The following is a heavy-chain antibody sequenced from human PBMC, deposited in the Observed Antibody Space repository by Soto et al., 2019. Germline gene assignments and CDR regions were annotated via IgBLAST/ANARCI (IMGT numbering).Heavy chain of an antibody. V-gene: IGHV4-59*01. CDR1: GGSIRSYY. J-gene: IGHJ1*01. Sequence: QVQLQESGPGLVKPSETLSLTCTVSGGSIRSYYWSWIRQPPGKGLEWIGYIYYSGSTNYNPSLKSRVTISVDTSKSQFSLKLSSVTAADTAMYYCAREAGVQYPFHPWGQGTLVTLSS. CDR2: IYYSGST. D-gene: IGHD1-1*01. CDR3: AREAGVQYPFHP.